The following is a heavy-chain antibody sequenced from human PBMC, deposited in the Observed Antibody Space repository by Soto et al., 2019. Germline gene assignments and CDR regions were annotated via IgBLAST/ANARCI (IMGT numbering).Heavy chain of an antibody. CDR3: VRDVGGSGWFAP. CDR2: IYSSGTT. Sequence: SETLSLICTVSGISIDNYYCSWIRQSAGKGLEWIGRIYSSGTTNYNPSLKSRVTMSVDMSKSQFSLNVRSVPAADTAVYYCVRDVGGSGWFAPWGQGTLVTVSS. J-gene: IGHJ5*02. CDR1: GISIDNYY. V-gene: IGHV4-4*07.